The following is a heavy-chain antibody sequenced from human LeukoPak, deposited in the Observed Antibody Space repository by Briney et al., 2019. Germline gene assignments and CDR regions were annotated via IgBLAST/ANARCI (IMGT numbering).Heavy chain of an antibody. D-gene: IGHD3-22*01. CDR1: GYTFTGYY. CDR2: INPNSGGT. J-gene: IGHJ1*01. V-gene: IGHV1-2*02. Sequence: ASVKVSCKASGYTFTGYYMHWVRQAPGQGPEWMGWINPNSGGTNYAQKFQGRVTMTRDTSISTAYMELSRLRSDDTAVYYCARGTTYYYDSSGSVGYFQHWGQGTLVTVSS. CDR3: ARGTTYYYDSSGSVGYFQH.